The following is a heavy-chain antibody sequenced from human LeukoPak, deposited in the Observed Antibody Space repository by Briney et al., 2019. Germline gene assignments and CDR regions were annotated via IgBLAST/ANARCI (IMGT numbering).Heavy chain of an antibody. Sequence: SETLSLTCTVSGGSIRSYYWSWIRQPAGKGLEWIGRIYTSGSTNYNPSLKSRVTMSVDTSKNQFSLKLSSVTAADTAVYYCAREAYDYVWGSYQLDYWGQGTLVTVSS. V-gene: IGHV4-4*07. D-gene: IGHD3-16*01. CDR2: IYTSGST. CDR1: GGSIRSYY. CDR3: AREAYDYVWGSYQLDY. J-gene: IGHJ4*02.